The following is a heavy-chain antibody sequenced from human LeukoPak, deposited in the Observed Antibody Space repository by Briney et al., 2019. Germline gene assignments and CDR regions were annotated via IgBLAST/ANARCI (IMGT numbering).Heavy chain of an antibody. J-gene: IGHJ4*02. D-gene: IGHD4-11*01. CDR2: ISYDGSNK. V-gene: IGHV3-30*04. CDR1: GFTFSSYA. CDR3: ARAHPGDYSDFQFDY. Sequence: GGSLRLSCAASGFTFSSYAMHWVRQAPGKGLEWVAVISYDGSNKYYADSVKGRFTISRDNSKNSLYLQMNGLRAEDTAVYYCARAHPGDYSDFQFDYWGQGTLVTVSS.